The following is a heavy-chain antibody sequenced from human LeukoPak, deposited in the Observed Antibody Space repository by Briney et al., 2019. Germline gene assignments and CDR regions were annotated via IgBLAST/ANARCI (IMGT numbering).Heavy chain of an antibody. CDR1: GFTFSSYS. D-gene: IGHD6-19*01. V-gene: IGHV3-48*04. CDR3: ARADSSGWYVGQFDY. CDR2: ISSSSSTI. J-gene: IGHJ4*02. Sequence: GGSLRLSCAASGFTFSSYSMNWVRQAPGKGLEWVSYISSSSSTIYYADSVKGRFTISRDNAKNSLYLQMNRLRAEDTAVYYCARADSSGWYVGQFDYWGQGTLVTVSS.